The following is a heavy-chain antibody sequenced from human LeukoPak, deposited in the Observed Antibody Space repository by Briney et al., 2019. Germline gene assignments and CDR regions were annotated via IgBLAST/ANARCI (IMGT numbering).Heavy chain of an antibody. CDR2: ITHSGYE. D-gene: IGHD3-22*01. CDR3: ARVISTDYYVGY. Sequence: GGSLRLSCAASGFTFNNAWMNWVRQAPGKGLEWVSSITHSGYEYYADSVRGRFTISRDNAKNSLYLQMNSLRAEDTAVYYCARVISTDYYVGYWGLGTLVTVSS. J-gene: IGHJ4*02. V-gene: IGHV3-69-1*01. CDR1: GFTFNNAW.